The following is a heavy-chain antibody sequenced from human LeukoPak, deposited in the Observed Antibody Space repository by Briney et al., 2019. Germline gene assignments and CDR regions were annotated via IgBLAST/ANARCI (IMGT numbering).Heavy chain of an antibody. D-gene: IGHD1-26*01. V-gene: IGHV1-18*01. Sequence: GASVKVSCKASGYTFTSYGISWVRQAPGQGLEWMGWVSTYNDNTNYAQKFQGRVTMTTDTSTSTAYMELRSLRSDDTAVYYCAREGGSYSPPDYWGQGTLVTVSS. CDR1: GYTFTSYG. CDR3: AREGGSYSPPDY. CDR2: VSTYNDNT. J-gene: IGHJ4*02.